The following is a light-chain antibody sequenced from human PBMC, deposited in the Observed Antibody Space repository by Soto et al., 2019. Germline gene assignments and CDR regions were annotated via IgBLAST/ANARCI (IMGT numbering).Light chain of an antibody. CDR1: QSVGTY. CDR3: QQYNDWPIT. J-gene: IGKJ5*01. V-gene: IGKV3-15*01. Sequence: EIVLTQSPATLSLSPGERAILSCRASQSVGTYLAWYQQKPGQAPRLLIYGVSTRATGIPARFSGSASGTEFTLTISSLQSEDFAVYSCQQYNDWPITFGPGTDWRL. CDR2: GVS.